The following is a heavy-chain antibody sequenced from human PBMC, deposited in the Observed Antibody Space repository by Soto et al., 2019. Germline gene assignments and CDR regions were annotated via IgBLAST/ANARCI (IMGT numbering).Heavy chain of an antibody. J-gene: IGHJ4*02. V-gene: IGHV4-4*07. Sequence: SETLSLTCTVSGGSISSYYWSWIRQPAGKGLEWIGRIHISGSTNYNPSLKSRVTMSVDTSKSQFSLKLSSVTAADTAVYYCAKSPYYCSSTSCYNFDYWGQGTLVTVSS. D-gene: IGHD2-2*02. CDR3: AKSPYYCSSTSCYNFDY. CDR1: GGSISSYY. CDR2: IHISGST.